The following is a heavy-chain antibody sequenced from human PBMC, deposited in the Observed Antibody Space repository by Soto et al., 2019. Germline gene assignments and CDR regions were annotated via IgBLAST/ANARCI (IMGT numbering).Heavy chain of an antibody. V-gene: IGHV3-21*01. D-gene: IGHD2-15*01. CDR3: ARGPTIYCSGGSCSYY. J-gene: IGHJ4*02. Sequence: EVQLVESGGGLVKPGGSLRLSCAASGFTFSSYSMNWVRQAPGKGLAWVSSISSSSSYIYYADSVKGRFTISRDNAKNSLYLQMNSLRAEDTAVYYCARGPTIYCSGGSCSYYWGQGTLVTVSS. CDR2: ISSSSSYI. CDR1: GFTFSSYS.